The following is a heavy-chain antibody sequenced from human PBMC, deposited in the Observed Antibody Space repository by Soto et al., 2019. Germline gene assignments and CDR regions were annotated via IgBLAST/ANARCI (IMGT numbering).Heavy chain of an antibody. Sequence: QVQLVQSGAEVKKPGASVKVSCKASGYTFTSYDINWVRQATGQGLEWMGWMNPNSGNTGYAQKFQGRVTITRNTSISTAYMELSSLRSEDTAVYYCAREGSTSSHYYYYMDVWGKGTTVTVSS. CDR2: MNPNSGNT. CDR3: AREGSTSSHYYYYMDV. V-gene: IGHV1-8*01. CDR1: GYTFTSYD. J-gene: IGHJ6*03. D-gene: IGHD2-2*01.